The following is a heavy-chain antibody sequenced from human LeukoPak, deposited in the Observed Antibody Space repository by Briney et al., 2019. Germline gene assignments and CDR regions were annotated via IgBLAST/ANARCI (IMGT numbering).Heavy chain of an antibody. V-gene: IGHV3-7*01. CDR3: ARAQGVYFDTLYYFDY. D-gene: IGHD3-9*01. Sequence: GGSLRLSCAASGFTFSSYSMNWVRQAPGKGLEWVANIKQDGSEKYYVDSVKGRFTISRDNAKNSLYLQMNSLRAEDTAVYYCARAQGVYFDTLYYFDYWGQGTLVTVSS. CDR1: GFTFSSYS. J-gene: IGHJ4*02. CDR2: IKQDGSEK.